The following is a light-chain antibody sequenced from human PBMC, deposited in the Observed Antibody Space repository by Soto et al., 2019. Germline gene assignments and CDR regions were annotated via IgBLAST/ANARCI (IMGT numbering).Light chain of an antibody. Sequence: QSVLTQPPSVSAAPGQKVTISCSGSSSNIGNNYVSWYQQLPGTAPKLLIYDNDKRPSVIPDRFSGSKSGTSATLGITGLQTGDEADYYCATWDSSLSVVVFGGGTKLTVL. CDR1: SSNIGNNY. CDR3: ATWDSSLSVVV. V-gene: IGLV1-51*01. J-gene: IGLJ2*01. CDR2: DND.